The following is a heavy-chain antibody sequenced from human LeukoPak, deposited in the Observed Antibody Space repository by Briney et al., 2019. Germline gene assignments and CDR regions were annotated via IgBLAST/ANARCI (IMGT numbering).Heavy chain of an antibody. CDR3: AKDLYGSGSYQNWFDP. CDR1: GFTFSSYA. D-gene: IGHD3-10*01. J-gene: IGHJ5*02. CDR2: ISGNGGST. Sequence: GQSMTLSCAPSGFTFSSYAISWVSQAPGEGREWDSAISGNGGSTYYADSVKGRLTISRDNSKNTLYLQMKSLRAEDTAVYYCAKDLYGSGSYQNWFDPWGQGTLVSVCS. V-gene: IGHV3-23*01.